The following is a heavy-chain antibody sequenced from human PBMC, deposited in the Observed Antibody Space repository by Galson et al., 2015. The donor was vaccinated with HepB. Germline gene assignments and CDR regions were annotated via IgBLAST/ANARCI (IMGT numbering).Heavy chain of an antibody. Sequence: SLRLSCAASGFTSSSYGMHWVRQAPGKGLEWVAVISYDGSNKYYADSVKGRFTISRDNSKNTLYLQMNSLRAEDTAVYYCAIDTKGFFDYWGQGTLVTVSS. CDR2: ISYDGSNK. CDR1: GFTSSSYG. CDR3: AIDTKGFFDY. V-gene: IGHV3-30*03. J-gene: IGHJ4*02.